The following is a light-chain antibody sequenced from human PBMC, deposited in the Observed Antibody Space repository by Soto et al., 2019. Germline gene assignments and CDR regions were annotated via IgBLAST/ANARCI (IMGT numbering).Light chain of an antibody. Sequence: EIVMTQSPGTLSVSPGERATLSCRASQSVSSNLACYQHKPGQPPRLLIYGASTRATGIPARFSGSGSGTEFTLTISSLQSVDFAVYSCQQYYNWPWTFGQGTKVDIK. CDR2: GAS. CDR3: QQYYNWPWT. CDR1: QSVSSN. J-gene: IGKJ1*01. V-gene: IGKV3-15*01.